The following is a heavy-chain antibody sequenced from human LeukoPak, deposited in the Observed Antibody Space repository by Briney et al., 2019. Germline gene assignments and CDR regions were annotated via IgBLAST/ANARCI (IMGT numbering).Heavy chain of an antibody. Sequence: GESLKISCKVSGYDFTNYWIGWVRQMPGKGLEWMGIINPDDSESRFSPSFQGQVTISADKSINTAYLQWSSLKASDTAMYYCARRYYGYSQPDYWGQGTLVTVSS. CDR3: ARRYYGYSQPDY. CDR2: INPDDSES. J-gene: IGHJ4*02. CDR1: GYDFTNYW. V-gene: IGHV5-51*01. D-gene: IGHD3-10*01.